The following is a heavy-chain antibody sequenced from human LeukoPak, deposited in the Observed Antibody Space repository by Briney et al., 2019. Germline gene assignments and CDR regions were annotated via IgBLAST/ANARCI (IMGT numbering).Heavy chain of an antibody. CDR1: GFTFDDYG. V-gene: IGHV3-20*04. Sequence: GGSLRLSCAASGFTFDDYGMSWVRQAPGKGLEWVSGINWNGSGAGYADSVKGRFTISRDNAKNSLYLQMNSLRAEDTAVYYCARIRGYSYGNRFDYWGQGTLVTVSS. CDR2: INWNGSGA. J-gene: IGHJ4*02. D-gene: IGHD5-18*01. CDR3: ARIRGYSYGNRFDY.